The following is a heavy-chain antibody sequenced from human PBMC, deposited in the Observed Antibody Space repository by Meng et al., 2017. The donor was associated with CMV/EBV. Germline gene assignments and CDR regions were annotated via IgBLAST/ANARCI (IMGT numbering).Heavy chain of an antibody. Sequence: VGSLRLSCAASGFTFSSYSMNWVRQAPGKGLEWVSSISSSSSYIYYVDSVKGRFTISRDNAKNSLYLQMNSLRAEDTAVYYCARAGVPYDSSHYYGMDVWGQGTTVTVSS. CDR1: GFTFSSYS. D-gene: IGHD3-3*01. CDR2: ISSSSSYI. J-gene: IGHJ6*02. V-gene: IGHV3-21*01. CDR3: ARAGVPYDSSHYYGMDV.